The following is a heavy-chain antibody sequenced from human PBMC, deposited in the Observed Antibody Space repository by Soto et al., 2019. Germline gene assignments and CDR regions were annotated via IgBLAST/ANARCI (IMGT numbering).Heavy chain of an antibody. CDR2: IIPIFGTA. CDR1: GGTLSSYA. V-gene: IGHV1-69*12. J-gene: IGHJ4*02. D-gene: IGHD6-19*01. Sequence: QVQLVQSGAEVKKPGSSVKVSCKASGGTLSSYAISRVRQAPGQGLEWMGGIIPIFGTANYAQKFQGRVTITADESTSTAVMELSSLRSEDTAVYYCAREAGIAVAGIGYWGQGTLVIVSS. CDR3: AREAGIAVAGIGY.